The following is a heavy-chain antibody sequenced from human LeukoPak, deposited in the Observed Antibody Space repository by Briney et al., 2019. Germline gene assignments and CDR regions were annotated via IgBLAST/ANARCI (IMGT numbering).Heavy chain of an antibody. D-gene: IGHD6-6*01. Sequence: SETLSLTCTVSGGSISSGGYSWSWIRQPPGKGLEWIGEINHSGSTNYNPSLKSRVTISVDTSKNQFSLKLSSVTAADTAVYYCARGRYSSSSEMARWFDPWGQGTLVTVSS. CDR3: ARGRYSSSSEMARWFDP. CDR2: INHSGST. V-gene: IGHV4-39*07. J-gene: IGHJ5*02. CDR1: GGSISSGGYS.